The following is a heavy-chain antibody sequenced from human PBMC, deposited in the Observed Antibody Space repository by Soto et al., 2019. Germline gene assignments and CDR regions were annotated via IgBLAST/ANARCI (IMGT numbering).Heavy chain of an antibody. CDR1: GFSLSTGVG. J-gene: IGHJ4*02. Sequence: QITLKESGPTLVKPTQTLTLTCTFSGFSLSTGVGVGWIRQPPGKALECLALIYWDDDKRYSSSLKSRLTITKDTSKTQVVLIMTNMDPVDTATYYCAQKSYYGSGSLDYWGQGILVTVSS. V-gene: IGHV2-5*02. CDR3: AQKSYYGSGSLDY. CDR2: IYWDDDK. D-gene: IGHD3-10*01.